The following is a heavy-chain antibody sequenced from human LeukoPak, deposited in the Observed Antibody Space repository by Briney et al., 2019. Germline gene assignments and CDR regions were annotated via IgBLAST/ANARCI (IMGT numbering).Heavy chain of an antibody. Sequence: SETLSLTCTVSGGSISSYYWSWIRQPPGKGLEWIGYIYYSGSTNYNPSLKSRVTISVGTSKNQFSLKLSSVTAADTAVYYCARVDYYDSSGYYGNWFDPWGQGTLVTVSS. CDR3: ARVDYYDSSGYYGNWFDP. CDR1: GGSISSYY. CDR2: IYYSGST. D-gene: IGHD3-22*01. J-gene: IGHJ5*02. V-gene: IGHV4-59*01.